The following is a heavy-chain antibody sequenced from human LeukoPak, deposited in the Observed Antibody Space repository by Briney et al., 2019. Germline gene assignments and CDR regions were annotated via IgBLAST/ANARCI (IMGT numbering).Heavy chain of an antibody. V-gene: IGHV1-24*01. CDR2: FYPEDGET. CDR1: GYTLTELS. Sequence: ASVKVSCKVSGYTLTELSMHWVRQAHGKGRDWMGGFYPEDGETIYAQKFQGRVTMTEDTSTDTAYMELSSLRSEDPAVYYCATPNYYDSSGYWVYWGQGTLVTVSS. J-gene: IGHJ4*02. CDR3: ATPNYYDSSGYWVY. D-gene: IGHD3-22*01.